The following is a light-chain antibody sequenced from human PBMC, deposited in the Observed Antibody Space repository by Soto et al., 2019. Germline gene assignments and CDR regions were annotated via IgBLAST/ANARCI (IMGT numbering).Light chain of an antibody. CDR2: DAS. CDR1: QDISNY. CDR3: QQYDNLPLT. J-gene: IGKJ4*01. Sequence: DIQMTQSPSSLSASVGDRVTITCQASQDISNYLNWYQQKPGKAPKLLIYDASNLETGVPSRFSGSVSGTDFSFTIRSLQHEDIATYYCQQYDNLPLTFGGGTKVEIK. V-gene: IGKV1-33*01.